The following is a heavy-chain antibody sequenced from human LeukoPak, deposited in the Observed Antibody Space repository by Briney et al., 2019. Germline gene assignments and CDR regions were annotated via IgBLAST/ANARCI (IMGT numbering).Heavy chain of an antibody. CDR3: ARDAGRAAIEDYLDY. V-gene: IGHV3-33*08. J-gene: IGHJ4*02. CDR2: IWYHGSNK. CDR1: GFTFSSYC. D-gene: IGHD6-25*01. Sequence: GRSLRLSCAASGFTFSSYCMHWVRQAPGKGLEGAAVIWYHGSNKYYADYVKGRFTIYRDNSKNTLYLQRNSLSAEDTAVYYCARDAGRAAIEDYLDYWGGGSLLSVSS.